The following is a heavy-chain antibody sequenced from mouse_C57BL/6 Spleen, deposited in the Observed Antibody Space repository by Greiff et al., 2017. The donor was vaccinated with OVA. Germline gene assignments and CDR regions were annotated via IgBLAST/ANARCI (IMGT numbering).Heavy chain of an antibody. CDR2: LNPNYGTT. CDR3: SRPSSLRPFAY. Sequence: EVKLVESGPELVKPGASVKISCKASGYSFTDYNMNWVKQSNGKSLEWIGVLNPNYGTTSYNQKFKGKATLTVDQSSSTAYMQLNSLTSEDSAVYYCSRPSSLRPFAYWGQGTLVTVSA. V-gene: IGHV1-39*01. CDR1: GYSFTDYN. D-gene: IGHD2-4*01. J-gene: IGHJ3*01.